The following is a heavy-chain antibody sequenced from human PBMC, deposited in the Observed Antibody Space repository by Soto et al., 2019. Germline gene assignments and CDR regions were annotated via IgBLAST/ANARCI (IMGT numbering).Heavy chain of an antibody. V-gene: IGHV1-69*12. D-gene: IGHD5-12*01. CDR2: IVPIVGTT. Sequence: QVQLVQSGAEVRQPASSVKVSCKTSGGTFSSYAISWVRQAPGQGLEWMGGIVPIVGTTTYAQKFQGRVTXXAXQATSTAYMQLRRLRSDDTAVYYCVRVVAIPGYPDHWGQGTLVTVSS. J-gene: IGHJ4*02. CDR1: GGTFSSYA. CDR3: VRVVAIPGYPDH.